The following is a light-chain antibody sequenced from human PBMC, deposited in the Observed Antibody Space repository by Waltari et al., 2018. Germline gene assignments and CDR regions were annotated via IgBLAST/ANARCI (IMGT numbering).Light chain of an antibody. J-gene: IGKJ2*01. Sequence: EVVLTQSPDTLSLSPGERATLSCRASRSVANSNFAWYQQKPGQAPRLLLYSASTRDTRVPDRISGSGSGTDFTLTINKVEAADSAVYYCQQFGGAPMYTFGQGTKVEI. CDR2: SAS. V-gene: IGKV3-20*01. CDR3: QQFGGAPMYT. CDR1: RSVANSN.